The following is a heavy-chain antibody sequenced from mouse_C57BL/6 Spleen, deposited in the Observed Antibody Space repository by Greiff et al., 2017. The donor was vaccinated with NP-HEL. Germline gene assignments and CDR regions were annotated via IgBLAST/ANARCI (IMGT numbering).Heavy chain of an antibody. D-gene: IGHD4-1*01. Sequence: QVQLQQSGAELARPGASVKMSCKASGYTFTSYTMHWVKQRPGQGLEWIGYINPSSGYTQYNQKFKDKATLTADKSSSTAYMQLSSLTSEDSAVYYCAREVTGTADYWGQGTTLTVSS. CDR1: GYTFTSYT. CDR3: AREVTGTADY. J-gene: IGHJ2*01. V-gene: IGHV1-4*01. CDR2: INPSSGYT.